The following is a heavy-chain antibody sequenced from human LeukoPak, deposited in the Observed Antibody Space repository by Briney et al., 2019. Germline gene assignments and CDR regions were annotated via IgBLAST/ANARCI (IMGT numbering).Heavy chain of an antibody. Sequence: PSETLSLTCTVSGVSISSGSYYWSWIRQPAGKGLEWIGRIYTSESTNYNPSLKSRVIISVDTSKNQFSLKLSSVTAADTAVYYCARDSGWQLAQSGTYYYYGMDVWGQGTTVTVSS. J-gene: IGHJ6*02. D-gene: IGHD6-6*01. CDR1: GVSISSGSYY. V-gene: IGHV4-61*02. CDR2: IYTSEST. CDR3: ARDSGWQLAQSGTYYYYGMDV.